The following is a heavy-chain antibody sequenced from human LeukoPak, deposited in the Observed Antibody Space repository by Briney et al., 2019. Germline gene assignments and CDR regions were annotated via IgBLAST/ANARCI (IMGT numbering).Heavy chain of an antibody. Sequence: GRSLRLSCAASGFTFSSYAMHWVRQAPGKGLEWVAVISYDGSNKYYADSVKGRFTISRDNSKNTLDLQMNSLRVEDTALYYCAKRAGNGGVFGDWGPGTLVTVSS. J-gene: IGHJ4*02. D-gene: IGHD2-8*02. CDR2: ISYDGSNK. V-gene: IGHV3-30-3*02. CDR1: GFTFSSYA. CDR3: AKRAGNGGVFGD.